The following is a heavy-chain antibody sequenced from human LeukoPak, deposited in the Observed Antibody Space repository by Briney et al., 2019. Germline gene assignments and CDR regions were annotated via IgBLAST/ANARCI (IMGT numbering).Heavy chain of an antibody. Sequence: GGSPRLSCAASGFTFSTYSMNWVRQAPGKGLEWISYISDSSSFKYYADSVKGRFIISRDNAKNSLYLQMDSLRAEDTAIYYCAKLGGPYNWDYAGLNYMDVWGKGTTFTVSS. CDR3: AKLGGPYNWDYAGLNYMDV. V-gene: IGHV3-48*01. J-gene: IGHJ6*03. CDR1: GFTFSTYS. D-gene: IGHD1-7*01. CDR2: ISDSSSFK.